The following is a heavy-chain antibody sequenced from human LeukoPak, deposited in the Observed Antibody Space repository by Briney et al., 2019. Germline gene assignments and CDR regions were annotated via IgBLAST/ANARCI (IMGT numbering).Heavy chain of an antibody. J-gene: IGHJ6*03. CDR2: INHSGST. V-gene: IGHV4-34*01. CDR1: GGSFSGYY. CDR3: AKAPARYEVCCHYMDV. D-gene: IGHD1-14*01. Sequence: SETLSLTCAVYGGSFSGYYWSWIRQPPGKGLEWIGEINHSGSTNYNPSLKSRVTISVDTSKNQFSLKLSSVTAADTAVYYCAKAPARYEVCCHYMDVWGEGTTITVSS.